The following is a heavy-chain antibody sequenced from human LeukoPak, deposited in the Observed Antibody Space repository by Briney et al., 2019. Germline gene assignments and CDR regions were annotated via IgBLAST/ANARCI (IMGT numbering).Heavy chain of an antibody. CDR1: GFTFRSYA. D-gene: IGHD3-10*01. Sequence: GSLRLSCAASGFTFRSYAMSWVRQAPGKGLEWVSTISVSGGSAYYADSVKGRFTISRDNSKNTLYLQMDSLRAEDTAVYYCAKREGGSGSYRLYYFDYWGQGTLVTVSS. V-gene: IGHV3-23*01. J-gene: IGHJ4*02. CDR2: ISVSGGSA. CDR3: AKREGGSGSYRLYYFDY.